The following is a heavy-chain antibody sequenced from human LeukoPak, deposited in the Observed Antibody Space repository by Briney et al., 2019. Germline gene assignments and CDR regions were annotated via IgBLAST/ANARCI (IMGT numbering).Heavy chain of an antibody. Sequence: SETLSFTCTVSGGSISSSSYYWGWSRQPPGKGLEWIGSIYYSGSTYYNPSLKSRVTISVDTSKNQFSLKLSSVTAADTAVYYCARDMIVVVTPNWFDPWGQGTLVTVSS. J-gene: IGHJ5*02. CDR3: ARDMIVVVTPNWFDP. D-gene: IGHD3-22*01. CDR2: IYYSGST. CDR1: GGSISSSSYY. V-gene: IGHV4-39*07.